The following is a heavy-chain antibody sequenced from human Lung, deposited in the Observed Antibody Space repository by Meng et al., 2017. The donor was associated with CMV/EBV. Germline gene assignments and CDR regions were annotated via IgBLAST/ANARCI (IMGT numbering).Heavy chain of an antibody. D-gene: IGHD2-2*01. J-gene: IGHJ4*02. V-gene: IGHV3-21*01. CDR3: ARGRGYCSSTNCYLNFDY. CDR2: ISSTSIHI. CDR1: GFTFSSYS. Sequence: SCAASGFTFSSYSMNWVRQAPGKGLEWVSSISSTSIHIYYADSVKGRFTISRDNGKNLLYLQLNSLRAEDTAVYYCARGRGYCSSTNCYLNFDYWGQGTLVTVPS.